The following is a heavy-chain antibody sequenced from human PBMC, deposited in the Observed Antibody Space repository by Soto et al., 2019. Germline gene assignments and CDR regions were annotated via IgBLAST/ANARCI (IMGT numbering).Heavy chain of an antibody. D-gene: IGHD7-27*01. J-gene: IGHJ4*02. CDR1: GFTFSSYW. CDR2: IAHDGSEK. CDR3: ARESNAHFDY. V-gene: IGHV3-7*01. Sequence: GGSLRLSCAVSGFTFSSYWMSWVRQAPGRGLEWVATIAHDGSEKFYVDSVKGRFTISGDNTKNSLYLQMNSLRAEDTAVYYCARESNAHFDYWGQGTMVTVSS.